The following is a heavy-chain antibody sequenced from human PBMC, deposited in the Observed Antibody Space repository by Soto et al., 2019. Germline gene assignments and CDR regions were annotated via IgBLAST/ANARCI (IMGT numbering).Heavy chain of an antibody. CDR3: AREVRTGTTPFYGMDV. CDR1: GYTFTIYY. Sequence: ASVKGAWKASGYTFTIYYRHWGRQAPGQGLEWMGIINPSGGSTSYAQKFQGRVTMTRDTSTSTVYMELSSLRSEDTAVYYCAREVRTGTTPFYGMDVWGQGTTVTV. J-gene: IGHJ6*02. V-gene: IGHV1-46*01. CDR2: INPSGGST. D-gene: IGHD1-7*01.